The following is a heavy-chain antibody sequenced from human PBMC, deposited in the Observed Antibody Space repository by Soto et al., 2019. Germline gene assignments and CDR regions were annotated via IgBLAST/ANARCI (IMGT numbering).Heavy chain of an antibody. CDR3: AREWEYSGFDDDYYRGGMDV. CDR1: GYNLTSYG. Sequence: QVQLMQSGAEVKKPWASVRVSCKASGYNLTSYGISWVRQAPGQGLEWMGWISPYNGNTNYAQKFQGRVTVTTDTYTSTAYMALRSLRSDDTAGYYCAREWEYSGFDDDYYRGGMDVWGQGTTVTVSS. V-gene: IGHV1-18*01. CDR2: ISPYNGNT. J-gene: IGHJ6*02. D-gene: IGHD5-12*01.